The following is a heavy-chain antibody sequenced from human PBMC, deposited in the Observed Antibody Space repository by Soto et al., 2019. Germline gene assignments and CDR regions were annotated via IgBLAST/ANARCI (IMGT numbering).Heavy chain of an antibody. Sequence: EVQLVESGGGLVQPGGSLRLSCAASGFTFSSYEMNWVRQAPGKGLECVSYISSSGSTIYYADSVKGRFTISRDNAKHSLYLQMNSLRDEDTAVYYCARDFPYYYDSSGYSPDAFDIWGQGTMVTVSS. V-gene: IGHV3-48*03. D-gene: IGHD3-22*01. CDR2: ISSSGSTI. CDR1: GFTFSSYE. CDR3: ARDFPYYYDSSGYSPDAFDI. J-gene: IGHJ3*02.